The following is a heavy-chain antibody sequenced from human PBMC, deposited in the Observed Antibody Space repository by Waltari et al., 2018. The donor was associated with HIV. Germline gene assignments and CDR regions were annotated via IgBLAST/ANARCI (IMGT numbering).Heavy chain of an antibody. D-gene: IGHD3-10*01. J-gene: IGHJ3*02. CDR2: INSNSGTI. CDR1: GFPFFPHE. CDR3: ARDDLNVRRAFDI. Sequence: EQRVESGGGLVRPGGSLILSCVASGFPFFPHEFNWVRQAPGKGLEWISYINSNSGTIHYADSVKGRFTISRDNAKSSLYLQMRNLTGEDTAVYYCARDDLNVRRAFDIWGQGTMVTVSS. V-gene: IGHV3-48*03.